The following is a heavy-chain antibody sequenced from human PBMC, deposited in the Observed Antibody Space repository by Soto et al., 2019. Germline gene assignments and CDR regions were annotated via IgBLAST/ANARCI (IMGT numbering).Heavy chain of an antibody. CDR3: ARDIVFGGTYGMDV. Sequence: QVQLVQSGAEVKKPGSSVKVSCKASGGTFSRYAISWVRQAPGQGLEWMGGIIAIIGTANYAQKFQGRVTITADESTSTAYIELSSRTSEDTAVYYCARDIVFGGTYGMDVWGQWTTVTVSS. V-gene: IGHV1-69*12. CDR1: GGTFSRYA. D-gene: IGHD3-16*01. J-gene: IGHJ6*02. CDR2: IIAIIGTA.